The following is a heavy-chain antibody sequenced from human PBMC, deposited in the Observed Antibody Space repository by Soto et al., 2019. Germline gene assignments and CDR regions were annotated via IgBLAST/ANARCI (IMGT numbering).Heavy chain of an antibody. Sequence: GGSLRLSCAASGFTFSSSAMSWVRQAPGKGLEWVSGISGGGGSTYHADSVKGRFTISRDNSKNTLYLQMNSLRAEDTAVYYCARTSSIATRYFDYWGHGTLVTVSS. CDR3: ARTSSIATRYFDY. J-gene: IGHJ4*01. CDR1: GFTFSSSA. CDR2: ISGGGGST. D-gene: IGHD6-6*01. V-gene: IGHV3-23*01.